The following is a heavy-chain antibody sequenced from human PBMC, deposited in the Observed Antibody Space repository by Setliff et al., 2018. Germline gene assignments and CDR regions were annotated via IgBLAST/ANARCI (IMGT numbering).Heavy chain of an antibody. CDR3: ATLSKYPYGSGSYMGIRWFDP. CDR1: GYTFTDYY. Sequence: VASVKVSCKASGYTFTDYYMHWVQQAPGKGLEWMGRVDPEDGETISAGKFQGRVTITADTSTDTAYMELSSLRSEDTAVYYCATLSKYPYGSGSYMGIRWFDPWGQGTRVTVSS. D-gene: IGHD3-10*01. J-gene: IGHJ5*02. V-gene: IGHV1-69-2*01. CDR2: VDPEDGET.